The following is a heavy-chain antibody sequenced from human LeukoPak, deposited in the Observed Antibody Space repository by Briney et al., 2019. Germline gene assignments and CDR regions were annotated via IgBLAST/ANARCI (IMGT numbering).Heavy chain of an antibody. CDR2: IYYSGST. Sequence: SETLSLTCTASGCSISSYYWSWIRQPPGKGLEWIGFIYYSGSTNYNPSLKSRVTISVDTSKNQFSLKLSSVTAADTAVYYCARVWPYCSSTSCTPGGMDVWGKGTTVTVSS. J-gene: IGHJ6*04. CDR1: GCSISSYY. V-gene: IGHV4-59*01. D-gene: IGHD2-2*01. CDR3: ARVWPYCSSTSCTPGGMDV.